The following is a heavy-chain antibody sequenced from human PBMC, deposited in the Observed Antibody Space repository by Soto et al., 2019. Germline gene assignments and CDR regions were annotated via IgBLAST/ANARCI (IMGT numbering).Heavy chain of an antibody. V-gene: IGHV1-69*08. CDR3: ARPAFGGYWYFDL. CDR1: GGTFSSHT. D-gene: IGHD2-15*01. CDR2: IIPALGTA. J-gene: IGHJ2*01. Sequence: QDQLVQSGAEVKKPGSSVKVSCKASGGTFSSHTFSWVRQAPGQALEWMGRIIPALGTATYAQKFQGRVTLTADESATSVYTALNSLRTENTDVYYGARPAFGGYWYFDLWGRGTLVTVSS.